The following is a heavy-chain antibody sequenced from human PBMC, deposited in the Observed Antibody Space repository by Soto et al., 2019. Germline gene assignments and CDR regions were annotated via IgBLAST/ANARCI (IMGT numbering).Heavy chain of an antibody. CDR3: AREVTYGGGSFSLGL. CDR1: GYFFTSHY. J-gene: IGHJ4*02. CDR2: INPNNGDT. D-gene: IGHD3-10*01. Sequence: ASVKVSCKTSGYFFTSHYIHWVRLAPGRGLEWMGRINPNNGDTNSPQKFQGRVTMTSDTSISTAYMEMIGLRSDDTALYYCAREVTYGGGSFSLGLWGQGTLVTVSS. V-gene: IGHV1-2*06.